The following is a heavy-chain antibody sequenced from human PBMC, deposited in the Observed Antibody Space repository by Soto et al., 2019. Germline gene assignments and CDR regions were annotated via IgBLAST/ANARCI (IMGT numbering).Heavy chain of an antibody. CDR2: IGPESGAT. Sequence: ASVKVSCKASGYTFTGHYIHWVRQAPEQGPEWMGEIGPESGATRYAQRFQGRVTTTRDMSITTVYMELNSLRAEDTAVYYCAKFGMATTKRSPPYYIDYWGQGALVTVSS. V-gene: IGHV1-2*02. J-gene: IGHJ4*02. CDR3: AKFGMATTKRSPPYYIDY. D-gene: IGHD1-1*01. CDR1: GYTFTGHY.